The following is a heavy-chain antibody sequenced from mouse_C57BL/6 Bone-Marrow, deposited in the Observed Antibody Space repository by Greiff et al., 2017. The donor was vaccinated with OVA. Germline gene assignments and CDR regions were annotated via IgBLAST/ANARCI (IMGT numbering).Heavy chain of an antibody. J-gene: IGHJ2*01. Sequence: VQLQQSGPELVKPGASVKISCKASGYAFSSSWMNWVKQRPGKSLEWIGRIYPGDGDTNYNGKFKGKATLTADKSSSTAYMQLSSLTSEDSAVYFCARHEDGYYASYFDYWGQGTTLTVSS. V-gene: IGHV1-82*01. CDR3: ARHEDGYYASYFDY. CDR2: IYPGDGDT. CDR1: GYAFSSSW. D-gene: IGHD2-3*01.